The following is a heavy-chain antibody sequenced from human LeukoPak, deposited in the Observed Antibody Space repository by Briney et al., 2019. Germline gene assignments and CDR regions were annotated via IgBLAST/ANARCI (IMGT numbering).Heavy chain of an antibody. J-gene: IGHJ6*03. CDR1: GYTFTGYY. CDR2: INPNSGGT. V-gene: IGHV1-2*02. CDR3: ARAAPGDYGDYVVFHYYDLDV. D-gene: IGHD4-17*01. Sequence: GASVKVSCKASGYTFTGYYMHWVRQAPGQGLEWMGWINPNSGGTNYAQKFQGRVTMTRNTSISTAYMELSSLRSEDTAVYYCARAAPGDYGDYVVFHYYDLDVWGKGTTVTISS.